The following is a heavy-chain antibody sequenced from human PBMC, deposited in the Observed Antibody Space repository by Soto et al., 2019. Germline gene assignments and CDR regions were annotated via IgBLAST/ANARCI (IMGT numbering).Heavy chain of an antibody. CDR2: ISWDGGST. Sequence: PGVSLRLSCAASGFTFDDYTMHWVRQAPGKGLEWVSLISWDGGSTYYADSVKGRFTISRDNSKNSLYLQMNSLRTEDTALYYCAKYIGSGWYYYGKYVWGQGTTVTVSS. V-gene: IGHV3-43*01. CDR3: AKYIGSGWYYYGKYV. D-gene: IGHD3-16*01. J-gene: IGHJ6*02. CDR1: GFTFDDYT.